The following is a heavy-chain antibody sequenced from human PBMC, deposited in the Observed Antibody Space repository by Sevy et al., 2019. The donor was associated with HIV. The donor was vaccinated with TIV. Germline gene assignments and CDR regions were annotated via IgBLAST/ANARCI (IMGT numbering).Heavy chain of an antibody. CDR2: IIPIFGTA. CDR1: GGTFSSYA. Sequence: ASVKVSCKASGGTFSSYAISWVRQAPGQGLEWMGRIIPIFGTANYAQKFQGRVTITADESTSTAYMELSSLRSEDTAVYYCAGGRVDIVATIILASGEGPPNFDYWGQGTLVTVSS. D-gene: IGHD5-12*01. CDR3: AGGRVDIVATIILASGEGPPNFDY. V-gene: IGHV1-69*13. J-gene: IGHJ4*02.